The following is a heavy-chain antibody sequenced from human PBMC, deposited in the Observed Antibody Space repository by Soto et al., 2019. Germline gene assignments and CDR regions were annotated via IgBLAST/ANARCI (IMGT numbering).Heavy chain of an antibody. CDR1: GFTFSSYA. J-gene: IGHJ6*02. D-gene: IGHD6-19*01. V-gene: IGHV3-30-3*01. CDR2: ISYDGSNK. Sequence: PGGSLRLSCAASGFTFSSYAMHWVRQAPGKGLEWVAVISYDGSNKYYADSVKGRFTISRDNSENTLYLQMNSLRAEDTAVYYCARDFSDGYSSGWYPITQDYYYGMDVWGQGTTVTVSS. CDR3: ARDFSDGYSSGWYPITQDYYYGMDV.